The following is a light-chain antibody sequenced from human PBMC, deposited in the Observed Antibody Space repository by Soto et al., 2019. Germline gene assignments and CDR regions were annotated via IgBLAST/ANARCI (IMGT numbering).Light chain of an antibody. V-gene: IGKV3-20*01. Sequence: EIVLTQSPGILSLSPGERATLSCRASQSVSSIYLNWYQQKPGQAPRLLIYGASSRATGIPDRFSGSGSGTDFTLTISRLEPEDFAVFYCQYYGSSPSFGGGTKVEIK. CDR2: GAS. CDR3: QYYGSSPS. J-gene: IGKJ4*01. CDR1: QSVSSIY.